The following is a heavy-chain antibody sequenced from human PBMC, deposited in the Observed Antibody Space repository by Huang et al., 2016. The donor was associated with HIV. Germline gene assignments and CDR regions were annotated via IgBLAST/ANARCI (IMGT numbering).Heavy chain of an antibody. D-gene: IGHD2-21*01. Sequence: QVQLVQFGAEVKKPGASVKASCKASGYSFTTYALHWVRQDPGHRLEWMGWINPGNGNTNYSQKFQGRVTITRDTSASTVYMEVSSLTFEDTAVYYCAREFVIFGAPLWPAYWGQGTLISVSS. CDR3: AREFVIFGAPLWPAY. V-gene: IGHV1-3*01. CDR2: INPGNGNT. J-gene: IGHJ4*02. CDR1: GYSFTTYA.